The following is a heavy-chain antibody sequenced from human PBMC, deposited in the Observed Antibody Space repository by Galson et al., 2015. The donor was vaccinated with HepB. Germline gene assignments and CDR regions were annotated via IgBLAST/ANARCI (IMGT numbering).Heavy chain of an antibody. V-gene: IGHV4-39*01. Sequence: SETLSLTCTVSGGSISSSSYYWGWIRQPPGKGLEWIGSIYYSGSTYYNPSLKSRVTISVDTSKNQFSLKLSSVTAADTAVYYCARRQFGYSYGQPGEEFFDLWGRGTLVTVSS. CDR1: GGSISSSSYY. D-gene: IGHD5-18*01. J-gene: IGHJ2*01. CDR2: IYYSGST. CDR3: ARRQFGYSYGQPGEEFFDL.